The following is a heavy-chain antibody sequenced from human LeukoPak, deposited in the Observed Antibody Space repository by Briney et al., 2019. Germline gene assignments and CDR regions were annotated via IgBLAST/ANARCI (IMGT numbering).Heavy chain of an antibody. CDR3: AKDRNVVVPAAIWVPAKTRPTIGIPY. Sequence: PGGSLRLSCAASGFTFSSYAMSWVRQAPGKGLEWVSAISGSGGSTYYADSVKGRFTISRDNSKNTLYLQMNSLRAEDTAVYYCAKDRNVVVPAAIWVPAKTRPTIGIPYWGQGTLVTVSS. CDR2: ISGSGGST. V-gene: IGHV3-23*01. CDR1: GFTFSSYA. J-gene: IGHJ4*02. D-gene: IGHD2-2*01.